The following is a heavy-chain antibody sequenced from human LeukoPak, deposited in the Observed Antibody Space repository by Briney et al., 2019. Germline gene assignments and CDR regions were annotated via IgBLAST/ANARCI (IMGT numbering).Heavy chain of an antibody. CDR3: AKYYYGSGSYYTARAYFDY. V-gene: IGHV3-23*01. J-gene: IGHJ4*02. CDR1: GFTFSSYG. CDR2: ISGSGGST. Sequence: PGGSLRLSCAASGFTFSSYGMSWVRQAPGKGLEWVSAISGSGGSTYYADSVKGRFTISRDNSKNTLYLQMNSLRAEDTAVYYCAKYYYGSGSYYTARAYFDYWGQGTLATVSS. D-gene: IGHD3-10*01.